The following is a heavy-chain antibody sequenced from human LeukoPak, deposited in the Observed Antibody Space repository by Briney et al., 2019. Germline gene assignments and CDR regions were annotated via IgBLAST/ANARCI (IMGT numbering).Heavy chain of an antibody. J-gene: IGHJ5*02. D-gene: IGHD6-13*01. CDR1: GGTFSSYA. V-gene: IGHV1-69*05. Sequence: GSSVEVSCKASGGTFSSYAISWVRQAPGQGLEWMGGIIPIFGTANYAQKFQGRVTITTDESTSTAYMELSSLRSEDTAVYYCAREKQQPAPFDPWGQGTLVTVSS. CDR3: AREKQQPAPFDP. CDR2: IIPIFGTA.